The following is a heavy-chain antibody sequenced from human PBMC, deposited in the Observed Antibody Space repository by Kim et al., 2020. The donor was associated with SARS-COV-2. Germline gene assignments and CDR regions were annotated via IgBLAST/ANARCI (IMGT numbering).Heavy chain of an antibody. V-gene: IGHV3-33*01. CDR1: GFTFSSYG. D-gene: IGHD3-22*01. CDR2: IWYDGSNK. CDR3: ARDFSTMIVVPAYYGMDV. Sequence: GGSLRLSCAASGFTFSSYGMHWVRQAPGKGLEWVAVIWYDGSNKYYADSVKGRFTISRDNSKNTLYLQMNSLRAEDTAVYYCARDFSTMIVVPAYYGMDVWGQGTTVTVSS. J-gene: IGHJ6*02.